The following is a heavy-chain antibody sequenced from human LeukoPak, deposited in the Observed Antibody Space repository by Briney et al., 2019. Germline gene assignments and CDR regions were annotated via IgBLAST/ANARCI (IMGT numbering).Heavy chain of an antibody. Sequence: SETLSLTCIVSGASISNYYWSWIRQPAGKGPEWIGRIYNGGSTNYNSSLRSRITMSLDTSKNQFSLKLTSVTAAGTAVYYCARFGGSGDTRGYFDNWGQGTLVTVSS. CDR2: IYNGGST. D-gene: IGHD2-15*01. CDR3: ARFGGSGDTRGYFDN. V-gene: IGHV4-4*07. J-gene: IGHJ4*02. CDR1: GASISNYY.